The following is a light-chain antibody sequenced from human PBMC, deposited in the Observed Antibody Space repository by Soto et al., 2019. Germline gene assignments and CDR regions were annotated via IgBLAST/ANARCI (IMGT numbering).Light chain of an antibody. CDR3: QQYNSYS. J-gene: IGKJ1*01. CDR2: AAS. Sequence: DIQMTQSPSSLSSSVGARVTIACRASQGISTYLAWYQQKPGKVPKLLIYAASTLLSGVPSRFSGSGSGTDFTLTISSLQPEDVATYYCQQYNSYSVGQGNKVDIK. V-gene: IGKV1-27*01. CDR1: QGISTY.